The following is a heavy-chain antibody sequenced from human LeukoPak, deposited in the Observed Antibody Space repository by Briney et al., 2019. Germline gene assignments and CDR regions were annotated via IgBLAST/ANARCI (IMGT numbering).Heavy chain of an antibody. Sequence: ASVKVSCKASGGTFSSYAISWVRQAPGQGLEWMGRIIPILGIANYAQKFQGRVTITADKSTSTAYMELSSLRSEDTAVYYCARDLLSTAGYFDYWGQGTLVTVSS. CDR3: ARDLLSTAGYFDY. J-gene: IGHJ4*02. CDR2: IIPILGIA. D-gene: IGHD6-19*01. CDR1: GGTFSSYA. V-gene: IGHV1-69*04.